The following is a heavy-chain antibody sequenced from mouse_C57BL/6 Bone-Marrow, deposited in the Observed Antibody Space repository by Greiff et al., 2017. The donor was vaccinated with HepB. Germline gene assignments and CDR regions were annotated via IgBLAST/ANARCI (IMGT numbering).Heavy chain of an antibody. V-gene: IGHV5-15*01. J-gene: IGHJ3*01. Sequence: EVMLVESGGGLVQPGGSLKLSCAASGFTFSDYGMAWVRQAPRKGPEWVAFISNLAYSIYYADTVTGRFTISRENAKNTLYLEMSSLRSEDTAMYYCARGLLRPRVAYWGQGTLVTVSA. CDR3: ARGLLRPRVAY. CDR1: GFTFSDYG. CDR2: ISNLAYSI. D-gene: IGHD1-2*01.